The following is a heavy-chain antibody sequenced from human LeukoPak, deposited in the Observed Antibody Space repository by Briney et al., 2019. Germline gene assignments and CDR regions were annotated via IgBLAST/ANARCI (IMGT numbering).Heavy chain of an antibody. V-gene: IGHV1-24*01. D-gene: IGHD3-3*01. CDR2: FDPEDGET. CDR1: GYTLTGLS. CDR3: ATVSYYDFWSGYYMNWFDP. J-gene: IGHJ5*02. Sequence: ASVKVSCKVSGYTLTGLSMHWVRQAPGKGLEWMGGFDPEDGETIYAQKFQGRVTMTEDTSTDTAYMELSSLRSEDTAVHYCATVSYYDFWSGYYMNWFDPWGQGTLVTVSS.